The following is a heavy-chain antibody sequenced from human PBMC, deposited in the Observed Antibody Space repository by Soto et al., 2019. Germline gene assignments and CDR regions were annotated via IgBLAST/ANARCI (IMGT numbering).Heavy chain of an antibody. CDR3: AREVPSRYFDL. CDR2: INHSGST. V-gene: IGHV4-34*01. D-gene: IGHD1-1*01. Sequence: QVRLQQWGAGLLKPSETLSLTCAVYGASFSDSYWNWIRQPPGKGLEWIGEINHSGSTIYNTSLESRVTISSDTSRKQFTLKMRSATAADTAVYYCAREVPSRYFDLWGRGTPVTVSS. CDR1: GASFSDSY. J-gene: IGHJ2*01.